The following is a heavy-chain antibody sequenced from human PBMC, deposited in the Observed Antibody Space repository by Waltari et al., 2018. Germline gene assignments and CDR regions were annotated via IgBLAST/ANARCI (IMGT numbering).Heavy chain of an antibody. CDR1: GGSISSYY. J-gene: IGHJ6*03. D-gene: IGHD6-19*01. V-gene: IGHV4-59*01. Sequence: QVQLQESGPGLVKPSETLSLTCTVSGGSISSYYWSWIRQPPGKGLEWIGYIYYSGSTNYNPSLKSRVTISVDTSKNQFSLKLSSVTAADTAVYYCGGVAGNSYYYYYMDVWGKGTTVTVSS. CDR3: GGVAGNSYYYYYMDV. CDR2: IYYSGST.